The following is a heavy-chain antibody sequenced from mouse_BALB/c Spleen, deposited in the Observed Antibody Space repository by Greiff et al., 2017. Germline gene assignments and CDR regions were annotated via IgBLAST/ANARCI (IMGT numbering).Heavy chain of an antibody. J-gene: IGHJ3*01. D-gene: IGHD2-4*01. CDR3: ARLSTMITSAWFAY. CDR2: ISTYYGDA. V-gene: IGHV1S137*01. CDR1: GYTFTDYA. Sequence: VQRVESGAELVRPGVSVKISCKGSGYTFTDYAMHWVKQSHAKSLEWIGVISTYYGDASYNQKFKGKATMTVDKSSSTAYMELARLTSEDSAIYYCARLSTMITSAWFAYWGQGTLVTVSA.